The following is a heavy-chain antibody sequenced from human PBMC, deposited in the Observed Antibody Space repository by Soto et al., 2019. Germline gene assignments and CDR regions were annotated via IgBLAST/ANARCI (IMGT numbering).Heavy chain of an antibody. J-gene: IGHJ5*02. CDR3: ARALVAAAGGFDH. CDR1: GGSFSGYY. CDR2: INHSGST. V-gene: IGHV4-34*01. Sequence: SETLSLTCAVYGGSFSGYYWSWIRQPPGKGLEWIGEINHSGSTNYNPSLKSRVSISVDTSKNQFSLRLSSVTAADTAVYYCARALVAAAGGFDHWGQGTLVTVSS. D-gene: IGHD6-13*01.